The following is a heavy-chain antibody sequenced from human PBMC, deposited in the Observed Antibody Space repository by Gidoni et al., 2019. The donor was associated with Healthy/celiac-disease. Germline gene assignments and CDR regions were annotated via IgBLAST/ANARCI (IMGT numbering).Heavy chain of an antibody. CDR3: ARFEPLYGDHYYFDY. D-gene: IGHD4-17*01. Sequence: QVQLQESGPGLVKPSQTLSLTCTVSGGSISSGGYYWSWIRQHPGKGLEWIGYIYYSGSTYYNPSLKSRVTISVDTSKNQFSLKLSSVTAADTAVYYCARFEPLYGDHYYFDYWGQGTLVTVSS. V-gene: IGHV4-31*03. CDR1: GGSISSGGYY. J-gene: IGHJ4*02. CDR2: IYYSGST.